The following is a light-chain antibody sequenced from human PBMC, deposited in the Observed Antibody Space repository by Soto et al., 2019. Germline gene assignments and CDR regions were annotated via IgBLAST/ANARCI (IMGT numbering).Light chain of an antibody. V-gene: IGKV3-20*01. CDR3: QQYGSSPDT. J-gene: IGKJ1*01. Sequence: EIVLTQSPGTLSLSPEERATLSCRASQSVSSSYLAWYQQKPGQSPRLLFYGASSRATVIPDRFSGSGSGTDFTHTISTLEPEDFAVYYCQQYGSSPDTFGQGTKVDIK. CDR1: QSVSSSY. CDR2: GAS.